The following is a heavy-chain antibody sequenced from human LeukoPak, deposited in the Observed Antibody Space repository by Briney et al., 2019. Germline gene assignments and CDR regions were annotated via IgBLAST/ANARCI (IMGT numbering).Heavy chain of an antibody. J-gene: IGHJ4*02. Sequence: GGSLRLSCAASGFTFRSYAMHWVRQAPGKGLEWVAVISYDGSNTYYADSVKGRFTISRDNSKNTLYLQMNSLRAEDTAVYYCARDGNWGCFDYWGQGTLVTVSS. D-gene: IGHD7-27*01. V-gene: IGHV3-30-3*01. CDR2: ISYDGSNT. CDR1: GFTFRSYA. CDR3: ARDGNWGCFDY.